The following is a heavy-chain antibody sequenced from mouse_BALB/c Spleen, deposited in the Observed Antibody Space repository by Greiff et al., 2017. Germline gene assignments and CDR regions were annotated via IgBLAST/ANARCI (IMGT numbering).Heavy chain of an antibody. J-gene: IGHJ4*01. CDR2: ISNGGGST. CDR1: GFTFSSYT. V-gene: IGHV5-12-2*01. D-gene: IGHD2-4*01. CDR3: ARVDYDYAMDY. Sequence: DVHLVESGGGLVQPGGSLKLSCAASGFTFSSYTMSWVRQTPEKRLEWVAYISNGGGSTYYPDTVKGRFTISRDNAKNTLYLQMSSLKSEDTAMYYCARVDYDYAMDYWGQGTSVTVSS.